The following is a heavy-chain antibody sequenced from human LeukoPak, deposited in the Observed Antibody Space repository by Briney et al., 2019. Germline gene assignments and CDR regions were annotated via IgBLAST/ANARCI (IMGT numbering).Heavy chain of an antibody. J-gene: IGHJ5*02. D-gene: IGHD4-11*01. CDR1: GYTFTGYY. Sequence: ASVKVSCKASGYTFTGYYMHWVRQAPGQGLEWMGWINPNSGGTNYAQKFQGRVTMTRDTSISTAYMELSRLRSDDTAVYYCASGGPNDYSLNWFDPWGQGTLVTVSS. CDR3: ASGGPNDYSLNWFDP. V-gene: IGHV1-2*02. CDR2: INPNSGGT.